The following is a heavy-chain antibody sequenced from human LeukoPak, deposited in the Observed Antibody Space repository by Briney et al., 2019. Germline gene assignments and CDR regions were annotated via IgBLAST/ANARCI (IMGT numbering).Heavy chain of an antibody. D-gene: IGHD3-22*01. J-gene: IGHJ5*02. CDR3: APPPYYYEANGYSVA. CDR1: DGSISSSIHY. CDR2: VYYSGST. Sequence: PSETLSLTCTVSDGSISSSIHYWSWIRQPPGKGLEWIGSVYYSGSTYYNPSLKSRVTISIDRTKNQFSLNLSSVTAADTAVYYCAPPPYYYEANGYSVAWGQGTLVTVSS. V-gene: IGHV4-39*07.